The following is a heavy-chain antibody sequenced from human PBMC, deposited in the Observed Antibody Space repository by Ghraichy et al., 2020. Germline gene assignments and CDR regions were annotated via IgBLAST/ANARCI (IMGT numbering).Heavy chain of an antibody. J-gene: IGHJ3*02. D-gene: IGHD2-2*01. CDR1: GFTFTSSA. V-gene: IGHV1-58*01. CDR2: IVVGSGNT. Sequence: SVKVSCKASGFTFTSSAVQWVRQARGQRLEWIGWIVVGSGNTNYAQKFQERVTITRDMSTSTAYMELSSLRSEDTAVYYCAAGGYCSSTSCASPDAFDIWGQGTMVTVSS. CDR3: AAGGYCSSTSCASPDAFDI.